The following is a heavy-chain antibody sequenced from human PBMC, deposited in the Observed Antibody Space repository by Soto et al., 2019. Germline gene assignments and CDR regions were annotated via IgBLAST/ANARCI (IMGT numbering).Heavy chain of an antibody. J-gene: IGHJ5*02. V-gene: IGHV1-69*01. D-gene: IGHD3-9*01. CDR1: GGTFSSYA. Sequence: QVQLVQSGAEVKKPGSSVKVSCKASGGTFSSYAISWVRQAPGQGLEWMGGIIPIFGTANYAQKFQGRVTITADESTGTAYMELSSLGSEDTAVYYCARGGRDDILTGYYTAYNWFDPWGQGTLVTVS. CDR3: ARGGRDDILTGYYTAYNWFDP. CDR2: IIPIFGTA.